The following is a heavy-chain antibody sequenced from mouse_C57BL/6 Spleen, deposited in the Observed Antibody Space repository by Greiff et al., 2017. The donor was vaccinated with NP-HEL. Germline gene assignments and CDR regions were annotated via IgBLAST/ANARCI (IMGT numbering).Heavy chain of an antibody. Sequence: EVKVVESGGGLVQPGGSLKLSCAASGFTFSDYYMYWVRQTPEKRLEWVAYISNGGGSTYYPDTVKGRFTISRDNAKNTLYLQMSRLKSEDTAMYYCARQGLEGYFDYWGQGTTLTVSS. V-gene: IGHV5-12*01. D-gene: IGHD3-3*01. CDR1: GFTFSDYY. J-gene: IGHJ2*01. CDR2: ISNGGGST. CDR3: ARQGLEGYFDY.